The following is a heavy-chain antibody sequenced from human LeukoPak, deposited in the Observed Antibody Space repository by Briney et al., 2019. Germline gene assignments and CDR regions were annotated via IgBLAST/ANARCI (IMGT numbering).Heavy chain of an antibody. CDR3: ARRAGAYSHPYDY. CDR1: GLTVSSNS. CDR2: IYSSVT. D-gene: IGHD4/OR15-4a*01. J-gene: IGHJ4*02. Sequence: GGSLRLSCTVSGLTVSSNSMSWVRQAPGKGLEWVSFIYSSVTHYSDSVKGRFTISRDNSRNTLFLQMNSLRAEDTAVYYCARRAGAYSHPYDYWGQGTLVTVSS. V-gene: IGHV3-53*01.